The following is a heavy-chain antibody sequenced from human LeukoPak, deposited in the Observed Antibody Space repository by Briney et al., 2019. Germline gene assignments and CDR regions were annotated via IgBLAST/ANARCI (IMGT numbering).Heavy chain of an antibody. CDR1: GGSFSGYY. Sequence: PSETLSLTCAVYGGSFSGYYWSWIRQPPGKGLEWIGEINHSGSTNYNPSLKSRVTISVDTSKNQFSLKLSSVTAADTAVYYCARLPRQLDAFDIWGQGTMVTVSS. J-gene: IGHJ3*02. CDR2: INHSGST. CDR3: ARLPRQLDAFDI. D-gene: IGHD6-13*01. V-gene: IGHV4-34*01.